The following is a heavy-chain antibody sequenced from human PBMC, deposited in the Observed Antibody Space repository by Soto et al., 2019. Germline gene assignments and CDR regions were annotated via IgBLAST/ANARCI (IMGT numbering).Heavy chain of an antibody. J-gene: IGHJ4*02. CDR3: ARDLYYYDSSGSLDY. CDR2: IWYDGSNK. D-gene: IGHD3-22*01. Sequence: VGSLRLSFAASGFTFSSYGMHWVRQAPGKGLEWVAVIWYDGSNKYYADSVKGRFTISRDNSKNTLYLQMNSLRAEETAVYYCARDLYYYDSSGSLDYWGQGTLVTVSS. V-gene: IGHV3-33*01. CDR1: GFTFSSYG.